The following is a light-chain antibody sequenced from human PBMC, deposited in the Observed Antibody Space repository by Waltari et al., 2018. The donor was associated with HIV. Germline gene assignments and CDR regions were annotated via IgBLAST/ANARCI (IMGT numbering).Light chain of an antibody. J-gene: IGLJ2*01. V-gene: IGLV3-21*02. CDR2: DDS. CDR3: QVWDSTTDEWV. CDR1: NNKRNN. Sequence: SYVLTQPPSVSVAPGQTATITCGGSNNKRNNMHWYRQRPGQAPTLVVYDDSARPSGIPERCSGSHSENTATLTISRVEAGDEADYYCQVWDSTTDEWVFGGGTKLAVL.